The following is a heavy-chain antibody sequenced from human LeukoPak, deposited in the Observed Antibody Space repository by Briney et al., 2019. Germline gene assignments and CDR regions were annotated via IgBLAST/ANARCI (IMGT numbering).Heavy chain of an antibody. CDR1: GFTFSMYV. CDR2: ISYDGRRK. V-gene: IGHV3-30*04. J-gene: IGHJ6*04. D-gene: IGHD4-17*01. CDR3: AREPYVDYGCRVDV. Sequence: GGSLRLSCAPSGFTFSMYVMRWVRHTPGKGLEWVEVISYDGRRKYYADSAQGRFTISRDNSKNTLYLEMSSLRAEYTAMYYCAREPYVDYGCRVDVWGKGTTVSVSS.